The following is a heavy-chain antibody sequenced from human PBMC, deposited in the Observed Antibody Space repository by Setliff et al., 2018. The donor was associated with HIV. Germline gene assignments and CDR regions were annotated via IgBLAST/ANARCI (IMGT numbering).Heavy chain of an antibody. CDR1: GFTFSSYS. CDR2: ISSSSSYI. V-gene: IGHV3-21*01. J-gene: IGHJ4*02. D-gene: IGHD1-26*01. Sequence: GGSLRLSCAASGFTFSSYSMNWVRQAPGKGLECVSSISSSSSYIYYAGSAKGRFTISRDNAKNSLYLQMNSLRAEDTAVYYCARDRGGSYTPLNFWGQGTLVTVSS. CDR3: ARDRGGSYTPLNF.